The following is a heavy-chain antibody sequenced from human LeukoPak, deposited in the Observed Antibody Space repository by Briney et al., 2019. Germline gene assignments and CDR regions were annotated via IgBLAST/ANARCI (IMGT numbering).Heavy chain of an antibody. CDR1: GYTFTSYY. D-gene: IGHD2-21*01. CDR2: INPSGGST. J-gene: IGHJ5*02. V-gene: IGHV1-46*01. CDR3: ARECGSPNNWFDP. Sequence: ASVTVSCKASGYTFTSYYMHWVRQAPGQGLEWMGIINPSGGSTSYAQKFQGRVTMTRDMSTSTVYMELSSLRSEDTAVYYCARECGSPNNWFDPWGQGTLVTVSS.